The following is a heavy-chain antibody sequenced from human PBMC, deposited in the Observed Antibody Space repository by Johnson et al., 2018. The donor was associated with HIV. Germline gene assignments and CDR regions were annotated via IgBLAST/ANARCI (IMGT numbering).Heavy chain of an antibody. V-gene: IGHV3-66*01. CDR2: IYSGDTT. D-gene: IGHD3-22*01. CDR3: ARVYYYDSSGIDAFDI. CDR1: GFTVSTNY. Sequence: MLLVESGGGLVQPGGSLRLSCASGFTVSTNYMSWVRQAPGKGLEWVSVIYSGDTTYYADSVKGRFTISRDNAKNSLYLQMNSLRAEDTAVYYCARVYYYDSSGIDAFDIWGQGTMVTVSS. J-gene: IGHJ3*02.